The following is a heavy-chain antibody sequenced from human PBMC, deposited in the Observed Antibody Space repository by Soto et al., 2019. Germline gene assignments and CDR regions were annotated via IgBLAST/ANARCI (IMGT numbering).Heavy chain of an antibody. CDR1: GYTFTSYG. V-gene: IGHV1-18*01. CDR2: ISADNGNT. Sequence: APVKVSCQASGYTFTSYGIHWVRQAPGQRLEWMGWISADNGNTKYAPKLQGRVTMTTDTSTSTAYMELRSLRSDETAVYYCAREKVSYGGDYYYGMDVWGQGTTVTVSS. J-gene: IGHJ6*02. CDR3: AREKVSYGGDYYYGMDV. D-gene: IGHD5-18*01.